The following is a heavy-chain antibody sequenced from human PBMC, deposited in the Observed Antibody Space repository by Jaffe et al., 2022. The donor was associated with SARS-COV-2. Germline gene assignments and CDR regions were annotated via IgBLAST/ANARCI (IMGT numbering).Heavy chain of an antibody. CDR3: ARGDPTSWFDP. J-gene: IGHJ5*02. Sequence: QAQLVESGGGLVKPGGSLRLSCAASGFTFSDYYMSWIRQAPGKGLEWISYISSSGSVIKYADSVEGRFTISRDYAEKSLYLQMNSLRAEDTAVYYCARGDPTSWFDPWGQGTLVTVSS. V-gene: IGHV3-11*01. CDR2: ISSSGSVI. CDR1: GFTFSDYY.